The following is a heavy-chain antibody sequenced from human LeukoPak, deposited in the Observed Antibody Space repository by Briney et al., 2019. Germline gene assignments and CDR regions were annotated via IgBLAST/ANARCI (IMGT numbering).Heavy chain of an antibody. J-gene: IGHJ5*02. CDR2: INPSGGST. CDR3: ARDGILLWFGESYNWFDP. CDR1: GYTFTSYY. V-gene: IGHV1-46*01. D-gene: IGHD3-10*01. Sequence: ASVKVSCKASGYTFTSYYMHWVRQAPGQGLEWMGIINPSGGSTSYAQKFQGRVTMTRDTSTSTVYMKLSSLRSEDTAVYYCARDGILLWFGESYNWFDPWGQGTLVTVSS.